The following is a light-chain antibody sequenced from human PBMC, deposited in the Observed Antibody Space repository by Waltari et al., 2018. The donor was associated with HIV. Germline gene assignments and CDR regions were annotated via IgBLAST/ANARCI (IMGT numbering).Light chain of an antibody. J-gene: IGLJ3*02. CDR3: EAWDDSVTGPV. CDR1: SSTFGPTT. CDR2: GHL. V-gene: IGLV1-44*01. Sequence: QSVLTQPPSASGTPGQRVTLSCSGNSSTFGPTTVIWYQQLPGAAPKLLLYGHLQRPSGVPDRFSGSKSATSASLVISDLHSDDEGTYYCEAWDDSVTGPVFGGGTKLTVL.